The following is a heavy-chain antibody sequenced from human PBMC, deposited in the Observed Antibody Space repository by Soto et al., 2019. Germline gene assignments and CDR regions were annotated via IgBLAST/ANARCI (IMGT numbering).Heavy chain of an antibody. V-gene: IGHV1-18*01. CDR2: ISDYNGNT. CDR1: GYTFSSYG. CDR3: ATATLYYDSSGYYYY. J-gene: IGHJ4*02. D-gene: IGHD3-22*01. Sequence: ASVKVSCKASGYTFSSYGISWARQAPGQGLEWMGWISDYNGNTHYAQKFQGRLIMTTDTSTRTAYMELRGLRSEDTAVYYCATATLYYDSSGYYYYWGQGTLVTVSS.